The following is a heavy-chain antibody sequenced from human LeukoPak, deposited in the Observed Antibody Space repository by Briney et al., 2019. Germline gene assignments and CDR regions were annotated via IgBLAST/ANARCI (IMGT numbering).Heavy chain of an antibody. J-gene: IGHJ4*02. Sequence: GGSLRLSCVASGFTSSDYGMHWVRQALGKGLEWVASIRYDGNNKYHADSVKGRFTISRDNSKNTLFLQMNHLTVEDTAVYFCAKDYGRLKAVEGYSDFWGQGTLVTVSS. V-gene: IGHV3-30*02. D-gene: IGHD1-1*01. CDR3: AKDYGRLKAVEGYSDF. CDR1: GFTSSDYG. CDR2: IRYDGNNK.